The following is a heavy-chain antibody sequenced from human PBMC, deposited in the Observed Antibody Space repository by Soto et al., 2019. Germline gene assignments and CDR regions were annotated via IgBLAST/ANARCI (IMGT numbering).Heavy chain of an antibody. J-gene: IGHJ4*02. CDR1: GFNVGAFA. V-gene: IGHV3-23*01. CDR3: TRETVAGITGLDY. Sequence: EVQLLESGGDLVQPGGSLRLSCAASGFNVGAFAVNWVRQAPGKGLEWVSGISVSDAFIYYADSVRGRFSISRDAFDNNLYLQMNSLRVDDTALYYCTRETVAGITGLDYWGPGTLVTVSS. D-gene: IGHD1-20*01. CDR2: ISVSDAFI.